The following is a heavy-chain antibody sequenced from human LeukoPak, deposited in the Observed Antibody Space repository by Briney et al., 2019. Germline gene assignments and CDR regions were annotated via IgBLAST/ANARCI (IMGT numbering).Heavy chain of an antibody. D-gene: IGHD3-10*01. V-gene: IGHV4-31*11. Sequence: SQTLSLTCAVSGGTIGRDGYYWSWIRQRPGKGLEWIGYIDYSGSTYYNPSLKSRVTISVDTSKNQFSLKLSSVTAADTAVYYCARSTAWFGDLDYWSQGTLVTVSS. CDR3: ARSTAWFGDLDY. J-gene: IGHJ4*02. CDR1: GGTIGRDGYY. CDR2: IDYSGST.